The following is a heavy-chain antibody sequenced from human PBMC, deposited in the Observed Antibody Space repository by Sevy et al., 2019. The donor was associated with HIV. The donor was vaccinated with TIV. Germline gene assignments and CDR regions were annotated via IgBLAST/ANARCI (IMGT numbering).Heavy chain of an antibody. CDR2: ISSSSTI. CDR1: GFTFSSYS. V-gene: IGHV3-48*02. Sequence: GGSLRLSCAASGFTFSSYSMNWVRQAPGKGLEWVSYISSSSTIYYADSVKGRFTISRDNAKNSLYLQMNSLRDEDTAVYYCARRDIVVVPAAMTLERPYYYYYYMDVWGKGTTVTVSS. CDR3: ARRDIVVVPAAMTLERPYYYYYYMDV. J-gene: IGHJ6*03. D-gene: IGHD2-2*01.